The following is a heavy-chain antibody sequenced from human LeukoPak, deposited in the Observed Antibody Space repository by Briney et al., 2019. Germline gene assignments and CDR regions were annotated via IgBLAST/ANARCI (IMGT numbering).Heavy chain of an antibody. CDR3: ARHALATVTGPSFDY. V-gene: IGHV4-39*01. CDR1: GGSISTPGYY. CDR2: LYHSGST. D-gene: IGHD6-19*01. J-gene: IGHJ4*02. Sequence: SETLSLTCTVSGGSISTPGYYWGWIRQPPGKGLEWIGSLYHSGSTYYNPSLKSRATISVDTSKNQCSLKLRSVTAADTAVFYCARHALATVTGPSFDYWGQGTLVTVSS.